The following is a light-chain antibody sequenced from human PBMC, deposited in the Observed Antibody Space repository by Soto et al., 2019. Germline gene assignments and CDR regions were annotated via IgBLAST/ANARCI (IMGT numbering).Light chain of an antibody. CDR1: QSISSW. Sequence: DIQMTQSPSTLSASVGDRVTITCRASQSISSWLAWYQQKPGKAPKLLIYDASSLESGVPSRFSGSGSGTEFTLTISSLQPDDFATDYCQQYNSYSGFGPGTKVDIK. V-gene: IGKV1-5*01. CDR3: QQYNSYSG. J-gene: IGKJ3*01. CDR2: DAS.